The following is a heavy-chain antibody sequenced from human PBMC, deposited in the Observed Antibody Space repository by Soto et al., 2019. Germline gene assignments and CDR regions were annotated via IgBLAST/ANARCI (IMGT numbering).Heavy chain of an antibody. CDR3: TRLISAALDY. CDR2: IRDRAFSYAT. D-gene: IGHD3-10*01. Sequence: EVLLVESGGGLVQPGGSLKLSCAASGFVFKDSSIHWVRQASGKGLEWVGRIRDRAFSYATAYAASVKGRFTISRDDSTDTAYLQMNSLKTEDTAIYYCTRLISAALDYWGQGTLVTVCS. CDR1: GFVFKDSS. J-gene: IGHJ4*02. V-gene: IGHV3-73*01.